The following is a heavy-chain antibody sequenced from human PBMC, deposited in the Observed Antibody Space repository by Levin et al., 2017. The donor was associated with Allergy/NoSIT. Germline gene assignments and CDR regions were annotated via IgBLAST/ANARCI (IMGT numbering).Heavy chain of an antibody. Sequence: SQTLSLTCAVYGGSFSGSYWSWIRQPPGKGLEWIGEINHSGSTNYNPSLKSRVTISVDTSKNQFSLKLSSVTAADTAVYYCARGRHIVVVPAAISVLPFFDYWGQGTLVTVSS. V-gene: IGHV4-34*01. CDR1: GGSFSGSY. J-gene: IGHJ4*02. CDR3: ARGRHIVVVPAAISVLPFFDY. D-gene: IGHD2-2*01. CDR2: INHSGST.